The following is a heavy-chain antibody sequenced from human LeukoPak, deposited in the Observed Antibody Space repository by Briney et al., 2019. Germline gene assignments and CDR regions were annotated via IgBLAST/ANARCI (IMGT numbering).Heavy chain of an antibody. D-gene: IGHD3-10*01. CDR1: GYTFTSYG. V-gene: IGHV1-18*01. CDR2: ISAYNDNK. J-gene: IGHJ3*02. Sequence: ASVKVSCKASGYTFTSYGISWVRQAPGQGLEWMGWISAYNDNKKYAQKFQSRVTMTTHTSTSTAYMELRSLRSDDTAVYYCARDPRVIGEFHGDAFDIWSQGTMVTVSS. CDR3: ARDPRVIGEFHGDAFDI.